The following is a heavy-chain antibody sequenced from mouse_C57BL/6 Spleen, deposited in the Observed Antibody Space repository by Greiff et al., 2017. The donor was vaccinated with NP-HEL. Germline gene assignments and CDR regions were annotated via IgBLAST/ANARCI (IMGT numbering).Heavy chain of an antibody. CDR1: GYTFTSYW. CDR2: IDPSDSYT. CDR3: ARDSNYAMDY. V-gene: IGHV1-50*01. J-gene: IGHJ4*01. Sequence: VQLQQSGAELVKPGASVKLSCKASGYTFTSYWMQWVKQRPGQGLEWIGEIDPSDSYTNYNQKFKGKATLTVDTSSSTAYMQLSSLTSEDSAVYYCARDSNYAMDYWGQGTSVTVSS. D-gene: IGHD2-5*01.